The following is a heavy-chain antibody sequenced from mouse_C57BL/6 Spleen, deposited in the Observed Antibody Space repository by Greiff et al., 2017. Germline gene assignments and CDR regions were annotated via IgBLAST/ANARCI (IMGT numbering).Heavy chain of an antibody. V-gene: IGHV1-80*01. CDR3: ARRLRGSSFDY. CDR1: GYAFSSYW. CDR2: IYPGDGDT. D-gene: IGHD1-1*01. J-gene: IGHJ2*01. Sequence: QVQLQQSGAELVKPGASVKISCKASGYAFSSYWMNWVKQRPGKGLEWIGQIYPGDGDTNYNGKFKGKATLTVDKSSSTAYMQLSSLTSEDSAVYFCARRLRGSSFDYWGQGTTLTVSS.